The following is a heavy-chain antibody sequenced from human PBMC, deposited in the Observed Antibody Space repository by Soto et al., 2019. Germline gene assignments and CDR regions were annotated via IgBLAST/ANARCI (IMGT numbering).Heavy chain of an antibody. CDR2: IYHSAST. CDR1: GGSISSGGYS. CDR3: AREGRLHWFES. Sequence: SETLSLTCAVSGGSISSGGYSWSWIRQPPGKGLELIGYIYHSASTYYNPALRSRVSMSVDRTKNQFFLNLRSVSAADTAVYFCAREGRLHWFESWGQGTLVTVSS. J-gene: IGHJ5*01. V-gene: IGHV4-30-2*01.